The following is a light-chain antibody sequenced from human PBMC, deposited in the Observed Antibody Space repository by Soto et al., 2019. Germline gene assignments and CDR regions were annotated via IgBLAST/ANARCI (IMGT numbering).Light chain of an antibody. J-gene: IGLJ1*01. CDR2: VNSVGSH. CDR1: SGHSSYA. CDR3: QTRGSDTPYV. Sequence: QPVLTQSPSASASLGASVKLTCTLSSGHSSYAIAWHQQRPEKGPRYLMKVNSVGSHRKGDGIPDRFSGSSSGAERYLIISSLQSEDEADYYCQTRGSDTPYVFGNGTKLTVL. V-gene: IGLV4-69*01.